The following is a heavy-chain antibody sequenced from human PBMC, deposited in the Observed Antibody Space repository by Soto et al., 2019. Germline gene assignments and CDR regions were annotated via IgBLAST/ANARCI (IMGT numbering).Heavy chain of an antibody. Sequence: QVQLVESGGGVVQPGRSLRLSCAASGFTFSSYAMHWGRQAPGKGLERVAVISYDGSNKYYADSVKGRFTISRDNSKNTLYLQMNSLRAEDTAVYYCAREDESEYYSYYGMDVWGQGTTVTVSS. CDR3: AREDESEYYSYYGMDV. V-gene: IGHV3-30-3*01. J-gene: IGHJ6*02. CDR1: GFTFSSYA. CDR2: ISYDGSNK.